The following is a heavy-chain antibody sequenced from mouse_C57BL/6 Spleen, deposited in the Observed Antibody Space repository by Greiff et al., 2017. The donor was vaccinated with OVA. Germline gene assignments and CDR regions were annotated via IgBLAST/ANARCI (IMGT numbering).Heavy chain of an antibody. CDR3: ARFITTVVRYFDV. D-gene: IGHD1-1*01. V-gene: IGHV1-59*01. J-gene: IGHJ1*03. Sequence: VQLQQPGAELVRPGTSVKLSCKASGYTFTSYWMHWVKQRPGQGLEWIGVIDPSDSYTNYNQKFKGKATLTVDTSSSTAYMQLSSLTSEDSAVYYCARFITTVVRYFDVWGTGTTVTVSS. CDR2: IDPSDSYT. CDR1: GYTFTSYW.